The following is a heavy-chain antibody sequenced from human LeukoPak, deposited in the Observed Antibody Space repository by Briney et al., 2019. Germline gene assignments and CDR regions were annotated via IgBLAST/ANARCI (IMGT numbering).Heavy chain of an antibody. V-gene: IGHV4-34*01. J-gene: IGHJ4*02. D-gene: IGHD6-19*01. CDR1: GGSFSGYY. CDR3: ARGGAVAGTRLYDY. CDR2: INHSGST. Sequence: PSETLSLTCAVYGGSFSGYYWSWIRQPPGKGLDWIGEINHSGSTNYNPSLKNRVTISVDTSKNQFSLKLSSVTAADTAVYYCARGGAVAGTRLYDYWGQGTLVTVSS.